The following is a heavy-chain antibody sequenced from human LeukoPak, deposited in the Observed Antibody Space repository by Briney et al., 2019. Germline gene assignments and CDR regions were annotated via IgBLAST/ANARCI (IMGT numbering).Heavy chain of an antibody. CDR1: GFTFSSYH. J-gene: IGHJ4*02. V-gene: IGHV3-53*01. D-gene: IGHD3-22*01. CDR2: TYSGGSGGST. CDR3: ARSPPRYDTRFFDH. Sequence: GGSLRLSCEVSGFTFSSYHMNWVRQAPGKGLEWISVTYSGGSGGSTFYADSVKGRFTISRDTSKNTLYLQMNSLRVEDTAMYYCARSPPRYDTRFFDHWGQGTLVTVSS.